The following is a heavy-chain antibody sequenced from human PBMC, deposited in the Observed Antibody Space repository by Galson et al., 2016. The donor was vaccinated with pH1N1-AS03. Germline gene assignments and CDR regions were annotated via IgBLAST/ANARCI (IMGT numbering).Heavy chain of an antibody. V-gene: IGHV3-48*03. Sequence: SLRLSCAASGFIFSSYEMNWVRQAPGKGLEWVSYISSSGNTIYYADSVKGRFTISRDNAKNSLYLQMNSLRAEDTAVYYCARALSEQYYDILTGNDRWGQGTLVPASS. CDR1: GFIFSSYE. CDR2: ISSSGNTI. CDR3: ARALSEQYYDILTGNDR. D-gene: IGHD3-9*01. J-gene: IGHJ4*02.